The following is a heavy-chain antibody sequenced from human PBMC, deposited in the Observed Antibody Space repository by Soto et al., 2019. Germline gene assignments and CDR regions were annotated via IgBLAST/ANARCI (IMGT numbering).Heavy chain of an antibody. Sequence: SGGSLRLSCAASGFTFSSYDMHWVRQATGKGLEWVSAIGTAGDTYYPGSVKGRFTISRENAKNSLYLQMNSLRAEDTAVYYCARAGYCSSTSCYSLYAFDIWGQGTMVTVSS. V-gene: IGHV3-13*01. CDR1: GFTFSSYD. CDR2: IGTAGDT. CDR3: ARAGYCSSTSCYSLYAFDI. J-gene: IGHJ3*02. D-gene: IGHD2-2*01.